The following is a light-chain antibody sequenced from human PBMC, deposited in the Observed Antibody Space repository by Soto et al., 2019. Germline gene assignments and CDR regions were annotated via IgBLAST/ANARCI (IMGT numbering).Light chain of an antibody. J-gene: IGKJ2*01. Sequence: DIQMTQSPSTLSASVGDGVTITCRASQNISVWLAWYQQRPGKAPKFLIYDASSLETGFPSRFSGSGSGTEFTLTIRSLQPDDFATYYCQQYDSSSPTFGQGTKLEIK. CDR2: DAS. CDR1: QNISVW. CDR3: QQYDSSSPT. V-gene: IGKV1-5*01.